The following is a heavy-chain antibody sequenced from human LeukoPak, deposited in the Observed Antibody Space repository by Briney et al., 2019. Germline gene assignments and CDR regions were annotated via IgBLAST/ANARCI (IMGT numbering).Heavy chain of an antibody. CDR3: ARTRYYYNSRSYGAPYYFDY. V-gene: IGHV4-39*01. CDR2: IYYSGST. CDR1: GASISRYY. Sequence: KPSETLSLTCTVSGASISRYYWSWIRQPPGKGLEWIGSIYYSGSTYYNPSLKSRVTISVDTSKNQFSLKLSSVTAADTAVYYCARTRYYYNSRSYGAPYYFDYWGQGTLVTVSS. J-gene: IGHJ4*02. D-gene: IGHD3-10*01.